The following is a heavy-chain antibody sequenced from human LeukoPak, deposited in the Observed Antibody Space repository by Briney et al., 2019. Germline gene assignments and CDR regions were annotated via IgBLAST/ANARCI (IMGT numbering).Heavy chain of an antibody. V-gene: IGHV3-66*01. CDR3: ARDPVGATNWFDP. D-gene: IGHD1-26*01. CDR1: GFTLSSYW. CDR2: IYSGGST. Sequence: SGGSLRLSCAASGFTLSSYWMHWVRQAPGKGLEWVSVIYSGGSTYYADSVKGRFTISRDNSKNTLYLQMNSLRAEDTAVYYCARDPVGATNWFDPWGQGTLVTVSS. J-gene: IGHJ5*02.